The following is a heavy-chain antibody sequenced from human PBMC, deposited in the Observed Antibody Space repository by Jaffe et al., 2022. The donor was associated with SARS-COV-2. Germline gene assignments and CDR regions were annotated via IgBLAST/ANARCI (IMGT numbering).Heavy chain of an antibody. CDR3: ARPHRSVAGGFDI. V-gene: IGHV4-39*01. Sequence: QLQLQESGPGLVKPSETLSLTCTVSGGSIARSSYYWGWIRQPPGKGLEWIASVYYTGSAYSSPSLKSRVTISVDTSENQFSLRVTSVTAADTAMYYCARPHRSVAGGFDIWGQGTLVTVSS. CDR2: VYYTGSA. CDR1: GGSIARSSYY. J-gene: IGHJ3*02. D-gene: IGHD3-3*01.